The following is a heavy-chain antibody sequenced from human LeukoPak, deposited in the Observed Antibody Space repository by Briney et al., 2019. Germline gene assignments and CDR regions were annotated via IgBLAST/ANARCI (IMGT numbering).Heavy chain of an antibody. Sequence: SETLSLTCRVSDDSITMYYWTWIRQPPGKGLEWIGYVDHTGSTNFNPSLNGRVSISRDTTKNLFSLRLRSVTAADTAVYFCARGRVSSSTWYSTYYYYFYMDVWGKGTTVTVSS. J-gene: IGHJ6*03. CDR2: VDHTGST. CDR1: DDSITMYY. V-gene: IGHV4-59*01. D-gene: IGHD1-1*01. CDR3: ARGRVSSSTWYSTYYYYFYMDV.